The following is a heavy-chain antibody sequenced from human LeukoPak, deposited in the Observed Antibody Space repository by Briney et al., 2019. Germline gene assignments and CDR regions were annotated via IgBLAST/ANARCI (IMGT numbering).Heavy chain of an antibody. CDR2: INGDASST. CDR1: GFTFSSYW. V-gene: IGHV3-74*01. D-gene: IGHD3-10*01. Sequence: GGSLRLSCAASGFTFSSYWMHWVRQAPGKGLVWVSRINGDASSTYYADSVKGRFTISRDNAKNTLYLQMNSLRAEDTAVYYCATRHGGGSGSYYDYWGQGTLVTVSS. CDR3: ATRHGGGSGSYYDY. J-gene: IGHJ4*02.